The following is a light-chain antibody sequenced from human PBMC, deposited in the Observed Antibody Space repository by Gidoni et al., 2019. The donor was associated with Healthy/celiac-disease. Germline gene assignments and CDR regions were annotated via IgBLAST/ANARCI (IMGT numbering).Light chain of an antibody. J-gene: IGKJ1*01. V-gene: IGKV1-5*03. Sequence: DIQMTQSPSTLSASVGDRVTINFRASPSISNWLAWYQQKPGKAPKLLIYKASSLESGVPSRFSGSGSGTEFTLTISSLQPDDFATYYCQQYNSYPWTFXXXTKVEIK. CDR3: QQYNSYPWT. CDR2: KAS. CDR1: PSISNW.